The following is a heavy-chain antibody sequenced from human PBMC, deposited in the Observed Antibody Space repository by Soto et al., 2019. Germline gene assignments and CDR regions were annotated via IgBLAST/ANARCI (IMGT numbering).Heavy chain of an antibody. J-gene: IGHJ4*02. CDR2: INHSGST. D-gene: IGHD6-6*01. V-gene: IGHV4-34*01. CDR3: ARVFSSIASVRYPRNGYDY. CDR1: GGSFSGYY. Sequence: LSLTCAVYGGSFSGYYWSWIRQPPGKGLEWIGEINHSGSTNYNPSLKSRVTISVDTSKNQFSLKLSSVTAADTAVYYCARVFSSIASVRYPRNGYDYWGQGTLVTVSS.